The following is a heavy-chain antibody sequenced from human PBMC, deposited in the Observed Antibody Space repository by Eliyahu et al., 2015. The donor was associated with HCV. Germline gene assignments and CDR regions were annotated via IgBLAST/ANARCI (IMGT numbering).Heavy chain of an antibody. J-gene: IGHJ4*02. CDR1: GXSFSXXX. D-gene: IGHD3-3*01. V-gene: IGHV1-2*02. CDR2: IDPNSGAT. CDR3: ARDNEMSYDFWAYYTHFEH. Sequence: QVQLVQSGAEVKKPGASVKVSCKASGXSFSXXXIPWVRQAPGQGLEWMGWIDPNSGATNYAQKFHDRVTVTRDTSISTVYMELSRLRSDDAAVYYCARDNEMSYDFWAYYTHFEHWGQGTQVTVSS.